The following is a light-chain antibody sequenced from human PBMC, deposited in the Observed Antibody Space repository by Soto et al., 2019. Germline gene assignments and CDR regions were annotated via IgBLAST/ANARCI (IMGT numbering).Light chain of an antibody. J-gene: IGKJ2*01. CDR3: LQYESYPYA. CDR1: QVIDNY. CDR2: GAS. Sequence: DIQMTQSPPSLSASVGDRVTLTCRASQVIDNYLAWFQQKPGKAPKCLIYGASNLQSGVPSKFSGSGFGTDFTLTISSLQPEDFATYYCLQYESYPYAFGQGTKLEI. V-gene: IGKV1-16*02.